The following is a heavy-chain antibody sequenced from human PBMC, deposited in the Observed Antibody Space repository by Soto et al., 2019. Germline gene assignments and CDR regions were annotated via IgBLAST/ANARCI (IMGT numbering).Heavy chain of an antibody. CDR1: GGSISSYY. D-gene: IGHD5-12*01. J-gene: IGHJ4*02. CDR2: IYYSGST. V-gene: IGHV4-59*12. CDR3: ARESGFGVSPPVPYFDY. Sequence: SETLSLTCTVSGGSISSYYWSWIRQPPGKGLEWIGYIYYSGSTYYNPSLKSRVTISVDTSKNQFSLKLSSVTAADTAVYYCARESGFGVSPPVPYFDYRGQGTLVTVSS.